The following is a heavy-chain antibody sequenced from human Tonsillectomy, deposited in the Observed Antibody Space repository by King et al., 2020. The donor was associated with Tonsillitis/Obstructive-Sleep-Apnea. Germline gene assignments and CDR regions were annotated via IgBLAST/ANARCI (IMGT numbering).Heavy chain of an antibody. Sequence: QLVQSGAEVKKPGSSVKVSCKASGGTFSSYAISWVRQAPGQGLEWMGGIIPILGIANYAQKFQGRVTITADKSTSTGYMELSSLRSEDTAVYYCARGSCSSTSCFYNWFDPWGQGTLVPVSS. CDR1: GGTFSSYA. CDR2: IIPILGIA. V-gene: IGHV1-69*10. J-gene: IGHJ5*02. CDR3: ARGSCSSTSCFYNWFDP. D-gene: IGHD2-2*01.